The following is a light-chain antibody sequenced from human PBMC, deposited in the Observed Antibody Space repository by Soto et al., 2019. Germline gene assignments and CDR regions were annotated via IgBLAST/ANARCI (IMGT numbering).Light chain of an antibody. CDR1: QSIATY. CDR2: VAS. J-gene: IGKJ1*01. Sequence: DIQMTQSPSSLSASVGDRVTITCRASQSIATYLNWYQQNSGNAPNLLNYVASTLQSGVPSRFSGSGSGTDFTLTISSLQPEDFATYYCQQTYRTPRTFGQGTKVEIK. V-gene: IGKV1-39*01. CDR3: QQTYRTPRT.